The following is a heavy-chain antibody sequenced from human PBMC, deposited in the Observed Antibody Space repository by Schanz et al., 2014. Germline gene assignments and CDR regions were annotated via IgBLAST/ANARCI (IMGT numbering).Heavy chain of an antibody. D-gene: IGHD4-17*01. CDR2: ISYSGST. Sequence: QVQLQESGPGLVKPSQTLSLTCTVSGGSVSSGGDYWSWIRQHPGKGLEWIWFISYSGSTYYNPSHKRRVTISVDSSKNQFSLNLSSATAADTAVYCCARDRGHGDLPGDIWGQGTMVTVSS. CDR1: GGSVSSGGDY. CDR3: ARDRGHGDLPGDI. V-gene: IGHV4-31*03. J-gene: IGHJ3*02.